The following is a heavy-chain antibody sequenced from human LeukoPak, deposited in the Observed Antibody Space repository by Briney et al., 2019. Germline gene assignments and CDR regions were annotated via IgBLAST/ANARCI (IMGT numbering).Heavy chain of an antibody. CDR3: ARGGYYYGSGSYSTPFDY. J-gene: IGHJ4*02. D-gene: IGHD3-10*01. Sequence: ASVNVSCKASGYTFTSYDINWVRQATGQGLEWMGWMNPNSGNTGYAQKFQGRVTMTRNTSISTAYMELSSLRSEDTAVYYCARGGYYYGSGSYSTPFDYWGQGTLVTVSS. V-gene: IGHV1-8*01. CDR1: GYTFTSYD. CDR2: MNPNSGNT.